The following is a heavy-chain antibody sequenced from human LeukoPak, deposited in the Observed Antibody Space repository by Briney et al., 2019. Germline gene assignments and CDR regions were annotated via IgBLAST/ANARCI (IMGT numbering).Heavy chain of an antibody. J-gene: IGHJ4*02. CDR3: AKEELWFGAYYFDY. D-gene: IGHD3-10*01. CDR1: GFTFSSYW. CDR2: ISYDGSNK. Sequence: GGSLRLSCAASGFTFSSYWMSWVRRAPGKGLEWVVVISYDGSNKYYADSVKGRFTISRDNSKNTLYLQMNSLRAEDTAVYYCAKEELWFGAYYFDYWGQGTLVTVSS. V-gene: IGHV3-30*18.